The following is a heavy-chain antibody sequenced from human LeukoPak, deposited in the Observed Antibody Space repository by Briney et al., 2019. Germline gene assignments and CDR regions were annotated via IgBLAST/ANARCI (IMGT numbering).Heavy chain of an antibody. CDR2: ISSSSSYI. CDR3: ARDSSGWYASLRPSWMDV. J-gene: IGHJ6*04. CDR1: GFTFSSYS. Sequence: GGSLRLSCAASGFTFSSYSMNWVRQAPGKGLEWVSSISSSSSYIYYADSVKGRFTISRDNAKNSLYLQMNSLRAEDTAVYYCARDSSGWYASLRPSWMDVWGKGTTVTVSS. D-gene: IGHD6-13*01. V-gene: IGHV3-21*01.